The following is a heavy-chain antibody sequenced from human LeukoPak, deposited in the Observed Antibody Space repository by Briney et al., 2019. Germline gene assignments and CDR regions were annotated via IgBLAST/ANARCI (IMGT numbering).Heavy chain of an antibody. CDR1: GYTFTGYY. CDR2: INPNSGGT. J-gene: IGHJ4*02. Sequence: GASVEVSCKASGYTFTGYYMHWVRQTPGQGLEWMGWINPNSGGTNYAQKFQGRVTMTRDTSISTAYMELSRLRSDDTAVYYCARVNYYDSSGYYPYWGQGTLVTVSS. D-gene: IGHD3-22*01. CDR3: ARVNYYDSSGYYPY. V-gene: IGHV1-2*02.